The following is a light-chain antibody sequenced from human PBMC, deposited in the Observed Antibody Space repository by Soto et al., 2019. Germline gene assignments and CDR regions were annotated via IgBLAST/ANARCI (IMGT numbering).Light chain of an antibody. Sequence: QSALTQPHSASGAPGQSVTISCTGTSSDVGGYTYVSWYQQHPGKAPKLMIYEVSKRPSGVPDRFAGSKSGNTASLTVSGLQAEDEADYYCSSYAGSLYVFGTGTKVTVL. V-gene: IGLV2-8*01. CDR1: SSDVGGYTY. CDR2: EVS. J-gene: IGLJ1*01. CDR3: SSYAGSLYV.